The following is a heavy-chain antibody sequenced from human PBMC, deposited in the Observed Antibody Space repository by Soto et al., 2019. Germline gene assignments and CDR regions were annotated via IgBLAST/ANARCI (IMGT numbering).Heavy chain of an antibody. CDR1: GFTFRAYE. CDR2: ISDSGRTI. CDR3: AGGIMYSGSYQD. J-gene: IGHJ4*02. D-gene: IGHD1-26*01. Sequence: QPGGSLRLSCVASGFTFRAYEMAWVRQAPGKGLEWVSYISDSGRTIKYAVSVKGRFTISRDDAKNSLYLQMDSLRAEDTAVYFCAGGIMYSGSYQDWGQGALVTVSS. V-gene: IGHV3-48*03.